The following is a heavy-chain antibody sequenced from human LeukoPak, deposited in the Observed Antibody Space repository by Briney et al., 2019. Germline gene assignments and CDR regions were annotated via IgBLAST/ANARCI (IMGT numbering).Heavy chain of an antibody. Sequence: SETLSLTCTVSGASVSRNWWSWVRQPPGKGLEWIGEIHHSGGTNYNPSLKSRVAMSLDNSNNHFSLKLSSVTAADTAVYYCARHIGGSGSHDAFDIWGQGTMVTVSS. V-gene: IGHV4-4*02. CDR3: ARHIGGSGSHDAFDI. CDR2: IHHSGGT. CDR1: GASVSRNW. J-gene: IGHJ3*02. D-gene: IGHD3-10*01.